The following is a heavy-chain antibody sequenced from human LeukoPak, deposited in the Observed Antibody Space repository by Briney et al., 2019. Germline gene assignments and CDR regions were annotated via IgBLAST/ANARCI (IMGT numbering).Heavy chain of an antibody. J-gene: IGHJ4*02. D-gene: IGHD3-22*01. CDR2: IYYSGST. V-gene: IGHV4-39*07. CDR1: GGSISSSSYY. CDR3: AREWYYYDSSGPLGY. Sequence: SETLSLTCIVSGGSISSSSYYWGWIRQPPGKGLEWIGSIYYSGSTYYNPSLKSRVTISVDTSKNQFSLKLSSVTAADTAVYYCAREWYYYDSSGPLGYWGQGTLVTVSS.